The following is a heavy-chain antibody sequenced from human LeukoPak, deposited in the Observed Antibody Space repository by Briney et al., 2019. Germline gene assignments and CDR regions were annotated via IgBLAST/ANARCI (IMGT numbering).Heavy chain of an antibody. Sequence: GESLKISCKGSGYSFSTYWIGWVRQMPGKGLEWMGIIYPGDSDARYSPSFQGQVTISADKSITTAFLQWSSLKASDTAMYYCARVGGSNSDFDSWGQGTPVTVSS. CDR1: GYSFSTYW. CDR2: IYPGDSDA. V-gene: IGHV5-51*01. CDR3: ARVGGSNSDFDS. D-gene: IGHD4-23*01. J-gene: IGHJ4*02.